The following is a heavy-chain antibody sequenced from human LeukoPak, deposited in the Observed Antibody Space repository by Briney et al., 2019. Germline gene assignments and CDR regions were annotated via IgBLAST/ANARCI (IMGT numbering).Heavy chain of an antibody. Sequence: PWGALRLSCTASGFTFSSYWMSWVRQAPGKGLEWIGEINHYGNTNYNSSLKSRITISIDTSKRQFSLNLNSVTAADTAVYYCAMTSADYPDYFASWGQGALVTVSS. J-gene: IGHJ4*02. D-gene: IGHD4/OR15-4a*01. CDR2: INHYGNT. CDR3: AMTSADYPDYFAS. V-gene: IGHV4-34*08. CDR1: GFTFSSYW.